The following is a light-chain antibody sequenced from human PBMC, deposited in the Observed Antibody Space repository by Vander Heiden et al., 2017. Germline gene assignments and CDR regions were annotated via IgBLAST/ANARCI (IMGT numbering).Light chain of an antibody. CDR2: WAS. V-gene: IGKV4-1*01. CDR3: QQYYSTPT. Sequence: DIVMTQSPDFLDVSLGERATINCKSSQSVLYSSNNKNYLAWYQQKPGQPPKLLIYWASTRESGVPDRFSGSGSGTDFTLTISSLQAEDVAVYYCQQYYSTPTFGQGTKVEIK. J-gene: IGKJ1*01. CDR1: QSVLYSSNNKNY.